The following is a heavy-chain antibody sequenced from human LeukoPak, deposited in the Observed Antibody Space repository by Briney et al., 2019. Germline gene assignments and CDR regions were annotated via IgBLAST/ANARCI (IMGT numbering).Heavy chain of an antibody. J-gene: IGHJ4*02. CDR3: ARALGKDNFLTPYDY. V-gene: IGHV4-59*01. D-gene: IGHD3-16*01. Sequence: SETLSLTCAVSGGSIRNFSWIWIRQSPGTGLKYIGNLYHNGSTNYHPSLQSRVSISVDTSKNQFSLKVSSVPAADTAVYYCARALGKDNFLTPYDYWGQGTLVTVSS. CDR1: GGSIRNFS. CDR2: LYHNGST.